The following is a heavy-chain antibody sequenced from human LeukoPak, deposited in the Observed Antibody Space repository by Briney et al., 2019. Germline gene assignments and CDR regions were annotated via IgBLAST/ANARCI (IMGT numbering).Heavy chain of an antibody. CDR2: INPNSGGT. CDR3: ARGHTSWPRKIAVAGPSFDY. J-gene: IGHJ4*02. CDR1: GYTFTGYY. V-gene: IGHV1-2*06. D-gene: IGHD6-19*01. Sequence: GASVKVSCKASGYTFTGYYMHWVRQAPGQGLEWMGRINPNSGGTNYAQKFQGRVTMTRDTAISTAYMELSRLRSDDTAVYYCARGHTSWPRKIAVAGPSFDYWGQGTLVTVSS.